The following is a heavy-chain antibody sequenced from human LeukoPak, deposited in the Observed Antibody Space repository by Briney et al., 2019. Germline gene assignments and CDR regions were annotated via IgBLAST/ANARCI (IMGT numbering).Heavy chain of an antibody. CDR1: GGSFSGYY. J-gene: IGHJ4*02. D-gene: IGHD3-3*01. Sequence: SETLSLTCAVYGGSFSGYYWSWIRQPPGKGLEWIGEINHSGSTNYNPSLKSRVTISVDTSKNQFSLKLSSVTAADTAVYYCARPEGRPYYDFWSLRYWGQGTLVTVSS. CDR2: INHSGST. CDR3: ARPEGRPYYDFWSLRY. V-gene: IGHV4-34*01.